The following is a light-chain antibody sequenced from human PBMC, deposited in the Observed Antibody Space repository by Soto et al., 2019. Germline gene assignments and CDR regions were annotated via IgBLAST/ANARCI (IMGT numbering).Light chain of an antibody. CDR3: SSYISSIPVYV. V-gene: IGLV2-14*01. J-gene: IGLJ1*01. CDR2: DVS. Sequence: SALTRGASVSRSAAQWITIFRTGTSSGVGAYQFFTLNQQHPRRAPKLMLYDVSDLASGISNRFSGSTSGNTASLTISGLQAEDEADYYCSSYISSIPVYVFGPGTKVTVL. CDR1: SSGVGAYQF.